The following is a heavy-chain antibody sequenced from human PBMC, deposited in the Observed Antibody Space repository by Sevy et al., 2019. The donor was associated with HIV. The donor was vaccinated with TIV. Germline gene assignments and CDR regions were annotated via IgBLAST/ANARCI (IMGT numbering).Heavy chain of an antibody. Sequence: SETLSLTCTVSGGSISSGSYYWSWIRQPAGKGLEWIGRIYTSGSTNYNPSLKSRVTISVDTSKNQFSLKLSSVTAADKAVYYCAREGSTWAGWFDPWGQGTLVTVSS. CDR2: IYTSGST. CDR1: GGSISSGSYY. D-gene: IGHD2-2*01. CDR3: AREGSTWAGWFDP. J-gene: IGHJ5*02. V-gene: IGHV4-61*02.